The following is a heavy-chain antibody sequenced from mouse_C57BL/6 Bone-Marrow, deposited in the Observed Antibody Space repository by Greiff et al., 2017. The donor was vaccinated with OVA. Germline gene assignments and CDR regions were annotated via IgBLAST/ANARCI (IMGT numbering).Heavy chain of an antibody. CDR3: ARWDYYYYFDY. CDR1: GYSFTGYY. Sequence: VQLKQSGPELVKPGASVKISCKASGYSFTGYYMNWVKQSPEKSLEWIGEINPSTGGTTYNQKFKAKATLTVDKSSSTAYMQLKSLTSEDSAVYYCARWDYYYYFDYWGQGTTLTVSS. V-gene: IGHV1-42*01. CDR2: INPSTGGT. J-gene: IGHJ2*01. D-gene: IGHD1-1*01.